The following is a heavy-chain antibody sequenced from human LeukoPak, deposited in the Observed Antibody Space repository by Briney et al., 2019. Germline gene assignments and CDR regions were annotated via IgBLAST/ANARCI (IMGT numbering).Heavy chain of an antibody. D-gene: IGHD5-18*01. CDR2: IYYSGST. J-gene: IGHJ3*02. CDR3: ARDPGYLDGFDI. Sequence: SETLSLTCTVSGASISNYYWSWIRQPPGKGLEWIGYIYYSGSTNYNPSLNSRVTMSLDTSKNQFSLKLSSVTAADTAVYYCARDPGYLDGFDIWGQGTMVTVSS. CDR1: GASISNYY. V-gene: IGHV4-59*01.